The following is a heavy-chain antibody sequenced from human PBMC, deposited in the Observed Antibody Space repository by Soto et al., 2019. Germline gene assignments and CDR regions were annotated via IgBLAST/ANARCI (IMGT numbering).Heavy chain of an antibody. J-gene: IGHJ4*02. CDR2: ISDDVSKT. V-gene: IGHV3-30*18. CDR3: AKEWVYDRSGWSFDY. D-gene: IGHD3-22*01. Sequence: QVHLVESGGGVVQPGRSLSLSCAASGFTFSTSGMPWVRQAPGKGLEWVAVISDDVSKTYYADSVKGRCTISRDNSKNTLYLQMNSLRAEDTAVYYRAKEWVYDRSGWSFDYCGKETLVTVSS. CDR1: GFTFSTSG.